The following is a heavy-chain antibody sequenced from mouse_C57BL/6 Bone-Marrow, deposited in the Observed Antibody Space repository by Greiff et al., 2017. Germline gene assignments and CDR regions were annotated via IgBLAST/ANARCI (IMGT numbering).Heavy chain of an antibody. V-gene: IGHV1-64*01. Sequence: VQLQQPGAELVKPGASVKLSCKASGYTFTNYWMHWVKQRPGQGLEWSGMMHPNGGSPDYNEKFKSEATLSVDNTSRTAYMELSSLTSEASAVYYCARSYDYDDYTMDYWGQGTSVTVSS. J-gene: IGHJ4*01. CDR2: MHPNGGSP. D-gene: IGHD2-4*01. CDR1: GYTFTNYW. CDR3: ARSYDYDDYTMDY.